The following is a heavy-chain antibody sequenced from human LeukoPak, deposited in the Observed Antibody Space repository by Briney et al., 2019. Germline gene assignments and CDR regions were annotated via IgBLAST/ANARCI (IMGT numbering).Heavy chain of an antibody. CDR3: AKASWVSSTDAVR. V-gene: IGHV3-23*01. CDR2: IRGNGET. Sequence: QPGGSLRLSCAASGLSFSSFAMSWVRQGPARGLEWVSSIRGNGETFYVDSVKGRFTLSSDSSRNTVYFQLNNLRVEDTAIYYCAKASWVSSTDAVRWGQGTLVTVSS. J-gene: IGHJ4*02. D-gene: IGHD3-16*01. CDR1: GLSFSSFA.